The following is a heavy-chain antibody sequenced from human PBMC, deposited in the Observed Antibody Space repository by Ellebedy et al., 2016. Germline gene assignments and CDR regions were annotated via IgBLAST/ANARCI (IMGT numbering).Heavy chain of an antibody. D-gene: IGHD6-19*01. CDR3: ARESSVAGDYGMDV. J-gene: IGHJ6*02. Sequence: GGSLRLSCAASGFTFSNYWMSWVRQAPGKGLEWVANIKQDGSEKYYVDSVKGRFTISRDNAKNSLFLQMNSLRDEDTAVYYCARESSVAGDYGMDVWGQGTTVTVSS. CDR1: GFTFSNYW. CDR2: IKQDGSEK. V-gene: IGHV3-7*01.